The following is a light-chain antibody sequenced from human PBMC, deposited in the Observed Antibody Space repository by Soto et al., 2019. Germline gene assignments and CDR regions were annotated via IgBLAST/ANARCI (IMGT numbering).Light chain of an antibody. CDR2: SAS. CDR3: QQTYRARWT. Sequence: DIQLTQSPSSLSASVGDRVTITCRSSQTMSIYLNWYQQRPGKAPKLLIYSASSLQNGVPARFSGSGSGTEFSLTLTSLQPEDFETYFCQQTYRARWTFGQGTKVGI. V-gene: IGKV1-39*01. J-gene: IGKJ1*01. CDR1: QTMSIY.